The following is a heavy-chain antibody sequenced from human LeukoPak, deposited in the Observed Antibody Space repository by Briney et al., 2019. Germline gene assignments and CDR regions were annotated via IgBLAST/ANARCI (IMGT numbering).Heavy chain of an antibody. J-gene: IGHJ1*01. CDR2: ITPNADRT. Sequence: GGSLRLSCAASGFTFGSYGMSWVRQAPGKGLEWVSFITPNADRTSYADSVEGRFTISRDNPRNTLYMQMNSLRDEDTALYYCAIMHGYYDGSGYWVQRGQGTLVTVSS. CDR1: GFTFGSYG. D-gene: IGHD3-22*01. V-gene: IGHV3-23*01. CDR3: AIMHGYYDGSGYWVQ.